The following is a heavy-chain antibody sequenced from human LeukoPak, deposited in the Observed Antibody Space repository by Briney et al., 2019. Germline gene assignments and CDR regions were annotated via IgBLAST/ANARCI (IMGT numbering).Heavy chain of an antibody. CDR3: AKKRDSAGSNDY. J-gene: IGHJ4*02. V-gene: IGHV3-23*01. Sequence: GGSLRLSCAASGFTLSSYAMSWVRQAPGKGLEWVSAISGSGGSTYYADSVKGRFTISRDNSKNTLYLQMNSLRAEDTAVYYCAKKRDSAGSNDYWGQGTLVTVSS. CDR2: ISGSGGST. D-gene: IGHD2-15*01. CDR1: GFTLSSYA.